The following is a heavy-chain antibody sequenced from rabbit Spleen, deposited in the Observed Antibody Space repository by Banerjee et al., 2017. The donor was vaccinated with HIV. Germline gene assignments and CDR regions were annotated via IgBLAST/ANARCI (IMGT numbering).Heavy chain of an antibody. V-gene: IGHV1S45*01. J-gene: IGHJ4*01. Sequence: EQLEESGGGLVKPEGSLTLTCKASGVSFSDKDVMCWVRQAPGKGLEWIACINTVTGKSVYASWAKGRFIMSRTSSTTVTLQMTSLTAADTATYFCARHDRAYYFAMDLWGPGTLVTVS. CDR2: INTVTGKS. CDR3: ARHDRAYYFAMDL. CDR1: GVSFSDKDV. D-gene: IGHD1-1*01.